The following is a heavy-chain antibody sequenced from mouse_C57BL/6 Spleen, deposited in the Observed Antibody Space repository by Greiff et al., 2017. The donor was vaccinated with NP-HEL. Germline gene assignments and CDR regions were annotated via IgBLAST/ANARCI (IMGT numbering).Heavy chain of an antibody. J-gene: IGHJ1*03. Sequence: EVKLVESGGGLVQPGGSLKLSCAASGFTFSDYYMYWVRQTPEKRLEWVAYISNGGGSTYYPDTVKGRFTISRDNAKNTLYLQMSRLKSEDTAMYYCARPSYYGSSYWYFDVWGTGTTVTVSS. CDR3: ARPSYYGSSYWYFDV. D-gene: IGHD1-1*01. CDR2: ISNGGGST. CDR1: GFTFSDYY. V-gene: IGHV5-12*01.